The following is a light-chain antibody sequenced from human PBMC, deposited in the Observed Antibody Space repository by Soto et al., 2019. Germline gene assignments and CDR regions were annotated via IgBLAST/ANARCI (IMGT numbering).Light chain of an antibody. Sequence: PMTQSPSSLSGSVXDRVTITCRASQTSSSWVAWYQQKPGKAPELLIYKASTLKSGVPSRVSGSGSGTEFTLTISCLQSNDFATYYCQQYYRYSGGFGQGTKVDIK. CDR2: KAS. J-gene: IGKJ1*01. V-gene: IGKV1-5*03. CDR1: QTSSSW. CDR3: QQYYRYSGG.